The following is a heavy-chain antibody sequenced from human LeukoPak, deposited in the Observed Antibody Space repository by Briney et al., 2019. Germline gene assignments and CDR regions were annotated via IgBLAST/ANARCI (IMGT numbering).Heavy chain of an antibody. CDR1: GYTFTSYG. V-gene: IGHV1-18*01. CDR2: ISAYNGNT. J-gene: IGHJ4*02. Sequence: ASVKVSCKASGYTFTSYGISWVRQAPGQGLEWMGWISAYNGNTNYAQKLQGRVTMTTDTSTSTAYMELRSLRSDDTAVYYCARVRSGTTVTKLPKPIDYWGQGTLVTDSS. D-gene: IGHD4-17*01. CDR3: ARVRSGTTVTKLPKPIDY.